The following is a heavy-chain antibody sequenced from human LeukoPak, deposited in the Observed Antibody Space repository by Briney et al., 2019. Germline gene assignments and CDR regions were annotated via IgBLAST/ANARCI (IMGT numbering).Heavy chain of an antibody. CDR2: INSDGSST. J-gene: IGHJ4*02. D-gene: IGHD3-9*01. Sequence: GGSLRLSCAASGFTFSSYWMHWVRQAPGKGLVWVSRINSDGSSTSYADSVKGRFTISRDNAKNTLYLQMNSLRAEDTAVYYCARDAVNQYFDILTGYYTSSSSTPDYWGQGTLVTVSS. CDR3: ARDAVNQYFDILTGYYTSSSSTPDY. V-gene: IGHV3-74*01. CDR1: GFTFSSYW.